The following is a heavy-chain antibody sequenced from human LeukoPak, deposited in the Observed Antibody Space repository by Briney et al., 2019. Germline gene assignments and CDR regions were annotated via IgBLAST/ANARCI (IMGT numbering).Heavy chain of an antibody. CDR3: ARGEVYGSDQFEY. J-gene: IGHJ4*02. CDR2: IYISGST. Sequence: TSSETLSLTCTVSGGSISSGSYYWPWIRQPAGKGLEWIGRIYISGSTNYNPSLRSRVTISVDTSKNQFSLKLSSVTAADTAVYYCARGEVYGSDQFEYWGQGTLVTVSS. CDR1: GGSISSGSYY. D-gene: IGHD3-10*01. V-gene: IGHV4-61*02.